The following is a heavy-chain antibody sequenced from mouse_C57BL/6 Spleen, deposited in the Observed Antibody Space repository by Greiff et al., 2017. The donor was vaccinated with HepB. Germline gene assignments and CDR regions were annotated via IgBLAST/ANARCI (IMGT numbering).Heavy chain of an antibody. CDR2: IYPGSGST. D-gene: IGHD1-1*01. J-gene: IGHJ2*01. Sequence: VQLQQPGAELVKPGASVKMSCKASGYTFTSYWITWVKQRPGQGLEWIGDIYPGSGSTNYNEKFKSKATLTVDTSSSTAYMQLSSLTSEDSAVYYCARGGGFYYYGGYWGQGTTLTVSS. V-gene: IGHV1-55*01. CDR1: GYTFTSYW. CDR3: ARGGGFYYYGGY.